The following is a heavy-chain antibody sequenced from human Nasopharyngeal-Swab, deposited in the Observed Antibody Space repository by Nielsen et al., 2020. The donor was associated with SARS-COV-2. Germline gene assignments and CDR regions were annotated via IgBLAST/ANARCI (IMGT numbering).Heavy chain of an antibody. V-gene: IGHV3-33*01. Sequence: WIRQPPGKGLEWVAVIWYDGSNKYYADSVKGRFTISRDNSKNTLYLQMNSLRAEDTAVYYCARVQNYCSGGSCPTLDAFDIWGQGTMVTVSS. CDR2: IWYDGSNK. CDR3: ARVQNYCSGGSCPTLDAFDI. D-gene: IGHD2-15*01. J-gene: IGHJ3*02.